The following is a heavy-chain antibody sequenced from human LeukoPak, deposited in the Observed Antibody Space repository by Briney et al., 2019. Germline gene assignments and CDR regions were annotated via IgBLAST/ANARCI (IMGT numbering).Heavy chain of an antibody. J-gene: IGHJ5*02. D-gene: IGHD6-6*01. CDR3: AKDLRAARPGNH. Sequence: QAGGSLRLSGAASGFTFSSYAMSWVRQAPGKGLEWVSAISGSGGSTYYADSVKGRFTISRDNSKNTLYLQMNSLRAEDTAVYYCAKDLRAARPGNHWGQGTLVTVSS. CDR2: ISGSGGST. V-gene: IGHV3-23*01. CDR1: GFTFSSYA.